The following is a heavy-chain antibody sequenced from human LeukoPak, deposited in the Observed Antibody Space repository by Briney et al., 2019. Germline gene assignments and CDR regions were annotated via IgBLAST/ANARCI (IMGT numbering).Heavy chain of an antibody. Sequence: GGSLRLSCAASGFTFSSYAMSWVRQAPGKGREWVSAISGSGGSTYYADSVKGRSTISRDNSKNTLYLQMNSLRAEDTAVYYCAKAHIVVVVAATAFDYWGQGTLVTVSS. V-gene: IGHV3-23*01. CDR2: ISGSGGST. CDR3: AKAHIVVVVAATAFDY. J-gene: IGHJ4*02. CDR1: GFTFSSYA. D-gene: IGHD2-15*01.